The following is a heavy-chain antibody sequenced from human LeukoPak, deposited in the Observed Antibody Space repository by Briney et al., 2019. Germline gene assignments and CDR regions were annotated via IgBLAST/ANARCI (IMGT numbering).Heavy chain of an antibody. CDR3: ARRNPSSGWPFDY. V-gene: IGHV4-34*01. CDR1: GGSFSGYY. CDR2: INHSGRS. D-gene: IGHD6-19*01. J-gene: IGHJ4*02. Sequence: PSETLSLTCAVYGGSFSGYYWTWIRQPPGKGLEWIGEINHSGRSNYSPSLKSRVTISVDTSKPQFSLKLSSVTAADTAVYYCARRNPSSGWPFDYWGQGTLVTVSS.